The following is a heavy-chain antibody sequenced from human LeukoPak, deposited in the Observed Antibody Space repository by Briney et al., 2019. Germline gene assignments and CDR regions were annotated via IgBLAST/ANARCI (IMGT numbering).Heavy chain of an antibody. CDR2: IWSHGNTK. CDR1: GFVFSTYG. V-gene: IGHV3-33*01. J-gene: IGHJ6*02. CDR3: ARAPLVVTAIKGYYYYGMDV. D-gene: IGHD2-21*02. Sequence: GGSLRLSCAASGFVFSTYGMHWVRQAPGKGLEWVAVIWSHGNTKKYADSVKGRFTISRDNSKNTLYLQMNSLRAEDTAVYYCARAPLVVTAIKGYYYYGMDVWGQGTTVTVSS.